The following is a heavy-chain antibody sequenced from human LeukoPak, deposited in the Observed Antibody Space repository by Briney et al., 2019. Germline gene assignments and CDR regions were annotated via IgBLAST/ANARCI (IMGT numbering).Heavy chain of an antibody. CDR1: GGSIRSSSYY. Sequence: SETLSLTCTVSGGSIRSSSYYWGWIRQPPGKGLEWIGSIYYSGSTYYNPSLKSRVTISVDTSKNQFSLKLSSVTAADTAVYYCARGRCSGGSCYTKRNFDYWGQGTLVTVSS. V-gene: IGHV4-39*01. D-gene: IGHD2-15*01. J-gene: IGHJ4*02. CDR3: ARGRCSGGSCYTKRNFDY. CDR2: IYYSGST.